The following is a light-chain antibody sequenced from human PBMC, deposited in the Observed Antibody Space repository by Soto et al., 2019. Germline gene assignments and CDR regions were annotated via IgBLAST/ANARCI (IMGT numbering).Light chain of an antibody. CDR3: QQYNNWPRT. V-gene: IGKV3-15*01. J-gene: IGKJ2*01. CDR2: GAS. CDR1: QSVSSN. Sequence: EIVMTQSPATLSVSPGERATVSCRASQSVSSNLAWDQQKPGQAPRLLVYGASTRATGIPARFSGNGSGTEFTLTIGSLQSEDFAVEYCQQYNNWPRTFGQGIKLEIK.